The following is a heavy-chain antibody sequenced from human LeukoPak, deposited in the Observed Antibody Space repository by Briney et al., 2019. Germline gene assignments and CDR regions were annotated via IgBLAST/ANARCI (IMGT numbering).Heavy chain of an antibody. Sequence: ASVKVSCKVSGYIFTALSMHWVRQAPGKGLEWMATFDPEDGETIYAQKFQGRVTMTEDTSTDTAYMELSSLRSEDTAVYYCATGSKVSAWFGELSPLNVWGQGTTVTASS. J-gene: IGHJ6*02. D-gene: IGHD3-10*01. CDR1: GYIFTALS. V-gene: IGHV1-24*01. CDR3: ATGSKVSAWFGELSPLNV. CDR2: FDPEDGET.